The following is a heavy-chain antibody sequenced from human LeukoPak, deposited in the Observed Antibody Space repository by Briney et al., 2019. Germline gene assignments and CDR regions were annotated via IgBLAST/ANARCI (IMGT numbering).Heavy chain of an antibody. CDR3: AHAPLEWELLLS. CDR2: FGTRSTSI. CDR1: GFTFSGYS. J-gene: IGHJ4*02. V-gene: IGHV3-21*01. Sequence: PGGSLRLSCTASGFTFSGYSMNWIRQAPGKGLEWVSSFGTRSTSIYHAGSVKGRFAISRDNAKNSLYLQMNSLRAEDTAVYYCAHAPLEWELLLSWGQGTLVTVSS. D-gene: IGHD1-26*01.